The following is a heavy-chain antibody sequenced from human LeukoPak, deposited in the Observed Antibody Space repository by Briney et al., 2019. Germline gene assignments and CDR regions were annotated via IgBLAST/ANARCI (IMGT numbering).Heavy chain of an antibody. Sequence: PGGSLRLSCAASGFTFSSYAMSWVRQAPGKGLEWVSAISGSGGSTYYADSVKGRFTISRDNSKNTLYLQMNSLRAEDTAVYYCAKTPTTVVGKRTPRGSIDYWGQGTLVTVSS. CDR1: GFTFSSYA. D-gene: IGHD4-23*01. CDR3: AKTPTTVVGKRTPRGSIDY. J-gene: IGHJ4*02. V-gene: IGHV3-23*01. CDR2: ISGSGGST.